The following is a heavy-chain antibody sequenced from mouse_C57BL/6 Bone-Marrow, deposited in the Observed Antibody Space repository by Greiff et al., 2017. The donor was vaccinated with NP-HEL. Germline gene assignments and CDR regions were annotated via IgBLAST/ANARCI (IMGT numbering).Heavy chain of an antibody. D-gene: IGHD2-4*01. Sequence: EVHLVESGAELVKPGASVKLSCTASGFNIKDSYMHWVKQRTEQGLEWIGRIDPEDGETKYAPKFQGKATITADPSSNTAYLQLSSLTSEDTAVYYCARSPYDYENAYWGQGTLVTVSA. CDR1: GFNIKDSY. CDR3: ARSPYDYENAY. V-gene: IGHV14-2*01. J-gene: IGHJ3*01. CDR2: IDPEDGET.